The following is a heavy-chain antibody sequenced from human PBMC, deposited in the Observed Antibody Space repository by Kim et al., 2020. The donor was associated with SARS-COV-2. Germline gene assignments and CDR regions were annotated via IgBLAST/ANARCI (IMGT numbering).Heavy chain of an antibody. D-gene: IGHD3-16*02. J-gene: IGHJ6*03. V-gene: IGHV4-59*08. CDR2: IYYRGST. CDR1: GGSISSYY. CDR3: ARGVWGSDRYIRGNYDYY. Sequence: SETLSLTCTVSGGSISSYYWSWIRQPPGKGLEWIGYIYYRGSTNYNPSLKSRVTISVDTSKNQFSLKLSSVTAADTAVYYCARGVWGSDRYIRGNYDYY.